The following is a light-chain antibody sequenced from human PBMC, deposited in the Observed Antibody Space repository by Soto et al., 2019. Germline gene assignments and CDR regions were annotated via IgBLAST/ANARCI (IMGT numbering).Light chain of an antibody. V-gene: IGLV1-47*01. CDR1: TSNIGNYY. Sequence: QSALTQPPSASGTPGQRVTISCSGSTSNIGNYYVYWYQHLPGTAPKLLICRDDQRPSGVPDRFSASKSGTSASLAISGLPFRGGAELYCAAWDDSMSGPVFGGGTQLTVL. J-gene: IGLJ7*01. CDR3: AAWDDSMSGPV. CDR2: RDD.